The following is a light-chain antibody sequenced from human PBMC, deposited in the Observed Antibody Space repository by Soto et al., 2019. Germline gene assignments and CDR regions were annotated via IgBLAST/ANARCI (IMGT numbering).Light chain of an antibody. Sequence: EIVLTQSPATLSLSPGERATLSCRASQSVSSYLAWYQQKPGQAPRLLIYDASNRATGIPAKFSGSGSRTDFTLPIRSLEPEDFAVYYCQQRSNWPPLTFGGGTNVEIK. CDR2: DAS. CDR1: QSVSSY. CDR3: QQRSNWPPLT. J-gene: IGKJ4*01. V-gene: IGKV3-11*01.